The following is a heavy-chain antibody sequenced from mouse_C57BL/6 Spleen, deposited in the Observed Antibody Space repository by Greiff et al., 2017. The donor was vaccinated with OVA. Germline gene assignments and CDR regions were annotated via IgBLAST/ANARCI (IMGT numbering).Heavy chain of an antibody. J-gene: IGHJ3*01. V-gene: IGHV1-74*01. CDR1: GYTFTSYW. D-gene: IGHD2-12*01. CDR2: IHPSDSDT. Sequence: VQLQRSGAELVKPGASVKVSCKASGYTFTSYWMHWVKQRPGQGLEWIGRIHPSDSDTNYNQKFKGKATFTVDKSSSTAYMQLSSLTSEDSAVYYCAIDDGAYWGQGTLVTVSA. CDR3: AIDDGAY.